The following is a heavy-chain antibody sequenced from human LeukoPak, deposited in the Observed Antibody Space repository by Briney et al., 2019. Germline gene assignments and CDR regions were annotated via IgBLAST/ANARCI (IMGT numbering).Heavy chain of an antibody. J-gene: IGHJ5*02. CDR2: ISAYNGNT. D-gene: IGHD2-15*01. CDR1: GYTFTSYG. CDR3: ARARKGGSPCAFDP. V-gene: IGHV1-18*01. Sequence: ASVKVSCKASGYTFTSYGISWVRQAPGQGLEWMGWISAYNGNTNYAQKLQGRVTMTADTSTSTAYMELRSLRSDDTAVYYCARARKGGSPCAFDPWGQGTLVTVSS.